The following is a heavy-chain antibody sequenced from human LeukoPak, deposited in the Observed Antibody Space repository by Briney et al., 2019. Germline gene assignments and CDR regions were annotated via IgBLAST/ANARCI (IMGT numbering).Heavy chain of an antibody. Sequence: SETLSLTCTVSGGSIRSSSYNWGWLRQPPGKGLEWIGSMHYTGTTYHNPSLKSRVTISVDTSKNQFSLKLSSVTAADTAVYYCARYDVGWYYFDYWGQGTLVTVSS. J-gene: IGHJ4*02. V-gene: IGHV4-39*07. CDR2: MHYTGTT. CDR3: ARYDVGWYYFDY. CDR1: GGSIRSSSYN. D-gene: IGHD6-19*01.